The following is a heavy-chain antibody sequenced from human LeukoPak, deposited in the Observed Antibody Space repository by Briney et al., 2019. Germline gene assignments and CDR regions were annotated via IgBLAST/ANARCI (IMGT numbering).Heavy chain of an antibody. CDR2: IYTSGST. D-gene: IGHD3-9*01. V-gene: IGHV4-4*07. Sequence: SETLSLTCTVSGGSISSYYWSWIRQPAGKGLEWFGRIYTSGSTNYNPSLKSRVTMSVDTSKNQFSLKLSSVTAADTAVYYCARDRPSGRYSDYWGQGTLVTVSS. J-gene: IGHJ4*02. CDR3: ARDRPSGRYSDY. CDR1: GGSISSYY.